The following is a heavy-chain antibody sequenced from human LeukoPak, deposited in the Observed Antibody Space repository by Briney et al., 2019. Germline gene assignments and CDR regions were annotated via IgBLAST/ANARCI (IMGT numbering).Heavy chain of an antibody. D-gene: IGHD6-6*01. CDR3: ARGDSSSSPLSY. CDR2: INPNSGGT. CDR1: GYTFTGYY. Sequence: ASVKVSCKASGYTFTGYYIHWVRQAPGQGLEWMGRINPNSGGTNYAQKFQGRVTMTRDTSISTAYMELTSLRSDDTAVYSCARGDSSSSPLSYWGQGTLVTVSS. V-gene: IGHV1-2*06. J-gene: IGHJ4*02.